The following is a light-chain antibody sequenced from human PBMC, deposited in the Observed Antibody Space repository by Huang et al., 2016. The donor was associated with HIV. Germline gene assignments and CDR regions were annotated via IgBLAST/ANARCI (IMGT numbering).Light chain of an antibody. CDR1: QNLLYSSNNKNY. Sequence: DIVMTQSPDSLTVSLGERATIHCKSSQNLLYSSNNKNYLNWYQQKPGQPPTLLFYWASARESGVPDRFSGSGSGTNFTLNINSLQAEDVAVYYCQQYYSSLWTFGQGTKVEIK. CDR2: WAS. CDR3: QQYYSSLWT. V-gene: IGKV4-1*01. J-gene: IGKJ1*01.